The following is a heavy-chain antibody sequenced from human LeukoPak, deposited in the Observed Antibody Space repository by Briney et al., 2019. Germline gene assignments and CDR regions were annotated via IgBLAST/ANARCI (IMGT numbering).Heavy chain of an antibody. J-gene: IGHJ4*02. CDR2: IYYSGNT. V-gene: IGHV4-59*01. D-gene: IGHD6-19*01. Sequence: SETLSLTCTVSGASFNSYYWSWIRQPPGKGLEFIGYIYYSGNTNYNPSRKSRVTISVDTSKNQFSLKLTSVTAADTAVYYCARGHYDSGWYQPIDYWGQGTLVTVSS. CDR1: GASFNSYY. CDR3: ARGHYDSGWYQPIDY.